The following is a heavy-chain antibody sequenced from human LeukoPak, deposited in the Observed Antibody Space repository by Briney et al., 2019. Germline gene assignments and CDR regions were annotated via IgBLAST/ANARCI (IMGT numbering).Heavy chain of an antibody. CDR1: GYTFTSYG. J-gene: IGHJ6*03. CDR3: ARVIYYYDSSGYSLRYYYYYYMDV. CDR2: ISAYNGNT. V-gene: IGHV1-18*01. D-gene: IGHD3-22*01. Sequence: ASVKVSCKASGYTFTSYGISWVRQAPGQGLEWMGWISAYNGNTNYAQKLQGRVTMTTDTSTSTAYMELRSLRSDDTAVYYCARVIYYYDSSGYSLRYYYYYYMDVWGKGTTVTISS.